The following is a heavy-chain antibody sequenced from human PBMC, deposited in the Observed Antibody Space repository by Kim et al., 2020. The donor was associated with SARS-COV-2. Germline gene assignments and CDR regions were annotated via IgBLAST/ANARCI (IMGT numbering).Heavy chain of an antibody. CDR1: GFTFSSYA. J-gene: IGHJ6*02. V-gene: IGHV3-23*01. CDR3: AKRGYSTQYYYYYYGMDV. Sequence: GGSLRLSCAASGFTFSSYAMSWVRQAPGKGLEWVSAISGSGGSTYYADSVKGRFTISRDNSKNTLYLQMNSLRAEDTAVYYCAKRGYSTQYYYYYYGMDVWGQGTTVTVSS. D-gene: IGHD6-13*01. CDR2: ISGSGGST.